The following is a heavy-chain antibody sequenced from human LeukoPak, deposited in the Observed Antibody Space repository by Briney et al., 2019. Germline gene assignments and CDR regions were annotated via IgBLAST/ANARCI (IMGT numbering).Heavy chain of an antibody. CDR2: ISGSGGST. Sequence: PGGSLRPSCATSGFTFSNYAMHWVRQAPGKGLEWVSAISGSGGSTYYADSVKGRFTISRDNSKNTLYLQMNSLRAEDTAVYYCARRPKGGYYFDYWGQGTLVTVSS. J-gene: IGHJ4*02. V-gene: IGHV3-23*01. D-gene: IGHD3-16*01. CDR3: ARRPKGGYYFDY. CDR1: GFTFSNYA.